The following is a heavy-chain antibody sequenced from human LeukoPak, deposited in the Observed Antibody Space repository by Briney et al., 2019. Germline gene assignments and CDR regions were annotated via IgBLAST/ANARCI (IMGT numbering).Heavy chain of an antibody. V-gene: IGHV1-24*01. CDR3: ATDRQLGYCSCGSCSLFDP. CDR2: FDPEGGET. Sequence: AASVKVSCKVSGYTLTELSMHWVRQAPGKGLEWMGGFDPEGGETIYAQKFKGRVTMTEDTSTDTAYMELSSLRSEDTGVYYCATDRQLGYCSCGSCSLFDPWGQGTLVTVSS. D-gene: IGHD2-15*01. J-gene: IGHJ5*02. CDR1: GYTLTELS.